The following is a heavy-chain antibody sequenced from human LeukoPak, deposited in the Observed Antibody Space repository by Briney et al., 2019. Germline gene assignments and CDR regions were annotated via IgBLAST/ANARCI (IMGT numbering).Heavy chain of an antibody. CDR1: GFTFSSYA. J-gene: IGHJ6*02. CDR2: ISGSGGST. D-gene: IGHD4-17*01. V-gene: IGHV3-23*01. Sequence: GGSLRLSCAASGFTFSSYAMSWVRQAPGKGLEWVSAISGSGGSTYYADSVKGRFTISRDNSKNTLYLQMNSLRAEDTAVYYCAKDLTVTTIFYYYYGMDVWGQGTTVTGSS. CDR3: AKDLTVTTIFYYYYGMDV.